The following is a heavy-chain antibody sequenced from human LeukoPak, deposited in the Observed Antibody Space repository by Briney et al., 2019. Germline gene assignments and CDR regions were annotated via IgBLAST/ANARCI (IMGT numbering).Heavy chain of an antibody. D-gene: IGHD3-22*01. CDR3: AKSLNYYDSSGYSFWNY. CDR1: GFTFSNYA. V-gene: IGHV3-23*01. Sequence: GGSLRLSCAASGFTFSNYAMSWVRQAPGKGLEWVSAISGSGGGTYYADSVKGRFTISRDNSKNTLYLQMNSLRAEDTAVYYCAKSLNYYDSSGYSFWNYWGQGTLVTVSS. CDR2: ISGSGGGT. J-gene: IGHJ4*02.